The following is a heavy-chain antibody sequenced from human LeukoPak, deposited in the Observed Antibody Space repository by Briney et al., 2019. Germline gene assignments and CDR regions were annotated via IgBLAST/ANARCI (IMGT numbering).Heavy chain of an antibody. CDR3: ARGGGPIRLWPPKPIDH. CDR1: GFTFTDYY. V-gene: IGHV3-11*04. CDR2: IDSSGTSI. D-gene: IGHD2-21*01. J-gene: IGHJ4*02. Sequence: AGGSLRLSCAASGFTFTDYYMSWIRQAPGKGLEWVSHIDSSGTSIYYADSVEGRFTISRDNAKNSLYLQMNSLTADDTAVYYCARGGGPIRLWPPKPIDHWGQGTLVTVSS.